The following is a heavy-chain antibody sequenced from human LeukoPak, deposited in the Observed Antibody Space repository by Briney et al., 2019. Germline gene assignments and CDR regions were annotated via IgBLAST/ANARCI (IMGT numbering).Heavy chain of an antibody. V-gene: IGHV4-30-4*07. D-gene: IGHD3-10*01. CDR2: IYHSGTP. CDR3: ARRGRTGVGRFDP. J-gene: IGHJ5*02. CDR1: GVAISRGGYA. Sequence: MPSETLSLTCAVSGVAISRGGYAWNWIRQPPGKGLEWIAYIYHSGTPYYNPSLKSRATISVDTSKNQFSLKLSSVTAADTAVYYCARRGRTGVGRFDPWGQGTLVTVSS.